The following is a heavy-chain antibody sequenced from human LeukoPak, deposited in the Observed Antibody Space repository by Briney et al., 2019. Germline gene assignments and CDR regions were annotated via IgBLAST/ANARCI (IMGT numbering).Heavy chain of an antibody. CDR1: GFTFSSFD. CDR3: ARGPPRGKYYYMDV. V-gene: IGHV3-13*01. Sequence: GGSLRLSCAASGFTFSSFDMHWVRQPTGQGLEWVSTIGTASATYYPGSAEGRFTLSRDNAKNSLYLQMNSLTAGDTAVYYCARGPPRGKYYYMDVWGKGTTVTVSS. CDR2: IGTASAT. D-gene: IGHD1-1*01. J-gene: IGHJ6*03.